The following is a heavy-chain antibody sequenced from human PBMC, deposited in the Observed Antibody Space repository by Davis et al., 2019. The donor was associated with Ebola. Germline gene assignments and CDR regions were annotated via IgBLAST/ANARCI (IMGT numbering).Heavy chain of an antibody. V-gene: IGHV3-15*01. CDR1: GFTFSNAW. CDR3: TTLSTVTTMYFDL. CDR2: IKSKTDGGTT. D-gene: IGHD4-17*01. Sequence: GGSLRLSCEASGFTFSNAWMSWVRQAPGKGLEWVGRIKSKTDGGTTDYAAPVKGRFAMSRDDSKNTLYLQMNSLKIDDTAVYYCTTLSTVTTMYFDLWGRGTLVTVSS. J-gene: IGHJ2*01.